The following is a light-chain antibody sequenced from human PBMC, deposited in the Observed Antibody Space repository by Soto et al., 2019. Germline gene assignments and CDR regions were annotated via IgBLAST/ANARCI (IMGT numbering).Light chain of an antibody. V-gene: IGLV1-51*02. CDR2: QSN. J-gene: IGLJ1*01. Sequence: QSVLTQPPSVSAAPGQKVTISCSGSTSNIGNNYVSWFQQLPGTAPKLLIYQSNRRPSGIPDRFSGSKSGTSATLGITGLQTGDEADYYCGSWDHSVSGFVFGTGTKLTVL. CDR1: TSNIGNNY. CDR3: GSWDHSVSGFV.